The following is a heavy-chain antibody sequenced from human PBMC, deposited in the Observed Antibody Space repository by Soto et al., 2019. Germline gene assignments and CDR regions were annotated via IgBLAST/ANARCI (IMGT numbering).Heavy chain of an antibody. Sequence: GGSLRLSCAASGFTFSSYAMSWVRQAPGKGLEWVSAISGSGGSTYYADSVKGRFTISRDNSKNTLYLQMNSLRAEDTAVYYCAKEFPTRMVYAYHDAFDIWGQGTMVTVSS. CDR3: AKEFPTRMVYAYHDAFDI. D-gene: IGHD2-8*01. V-gene: IGHV3-23*01. J-gene: IGHJ3*02. CDR2: ISGSGGST. CDR1: GFTFSSYA.